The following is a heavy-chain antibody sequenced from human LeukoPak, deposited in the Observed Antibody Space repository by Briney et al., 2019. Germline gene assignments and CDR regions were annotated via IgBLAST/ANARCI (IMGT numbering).Heavy chain of an antibody. CDR3: AREVTMIVVATPVWFDP. Sequence: GASVKVSCKASGGTFSSYAISWVRQAPGQGLEWMGGIIPIFGTANYAQKFQGRVTITADESTSTAYMELSSLRSEDTAVYYCAREVTMIVVATPVWFDPWGRGTLVTVSS. J-gene: IGHJ5*02. CDR2: IIPIFGTA. CDR1: GGTFSSYA. V-gene: IGHV1-69*13. D-gene: IGHD3-22*01.